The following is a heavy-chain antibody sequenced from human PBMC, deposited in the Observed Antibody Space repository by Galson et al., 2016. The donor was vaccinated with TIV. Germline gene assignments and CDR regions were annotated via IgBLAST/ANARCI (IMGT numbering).Heavy chain of an antibody. D-gene: IGHD3-16*01. J-gene: IGHJ4*02. CDR2: IYWDGDK. Sequence: PALVKPTQTVTLTCTFSGFSLSSNGVGVGWIRQPPGKALEWLALIYWDGDKRYSPSLKSRLTITKDTSKKQVVLTMANMDPLDTATYYCAVARGGGYNFDSWGQGTLVTVSS. V-gene: IGHV2-5*02. CDR1: GFSLSSNGVG. CDR3: AVARGGGYNFDS.